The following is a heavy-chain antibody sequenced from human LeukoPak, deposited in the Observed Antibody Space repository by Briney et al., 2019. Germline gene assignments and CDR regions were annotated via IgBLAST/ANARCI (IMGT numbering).Heavy chain of an antibody. J-gene: IGHJ4*02. CDR2: ISSSGGTI. Sequence: GGSLRLSCAASGFTFGDYYMSWIRQAPGKGLEWVSYISSSGGTIYYADSVKGRFTISRDNAKNSLYLQMNSLRAEDTAVYYCARDQVDTAMVRDPFDYWGQGTLVTVSS. CDR3: ARDQVDTAMVRDPFDY. V-gene: IGHV3-11*01. D-gene: IGHD5-18*01. CDR1: GFTFGDYY.